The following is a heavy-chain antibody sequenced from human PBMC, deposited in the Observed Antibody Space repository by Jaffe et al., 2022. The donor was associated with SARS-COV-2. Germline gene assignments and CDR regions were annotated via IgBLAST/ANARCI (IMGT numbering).Heavy chain of an antibody. D-gene: IGHD3-22*01. J-gene: IGHJ5*02. CDR2: FYYGGNT. CDR3: ARQGYYDTSAYPS. Sequence: QLQLQESGPGVVKASETLSLICTVSGASISRSSYYWVWIRQPPGKGLEWIGSFYYGGNTNYNASLKSRVTISADTSKNQFSLKLSSVTAADTAVYYCARQGYYDTSAYPSWGQGTLVTVSS. V-gene: IGHV4-39*01. CDR1: GASISRSSYY.